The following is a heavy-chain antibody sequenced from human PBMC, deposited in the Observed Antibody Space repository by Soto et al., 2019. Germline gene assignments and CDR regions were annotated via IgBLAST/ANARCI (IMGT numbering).Heavy chain of an antibody. D-gene: IGHD3-3*01. CDR2: IYPGDSDT. CDR1: GYSFTSYW. CDR3: ARGAAGYYDFWSGYYDYYSYGMDV. V-gene: IGHV5-51*01. Sequence: PGESLQISCKGSGYSFTSYWIGCVRQMPGKGLEWIGIIYPGDSDTRYNPSFQGQVTISADKSISTAYLQWSSLKASDTAMYYCARGAAGYYDFWSGYYDYYSYGMDVWGEGTTVTVSS. J-gene: IGHJ6*04.